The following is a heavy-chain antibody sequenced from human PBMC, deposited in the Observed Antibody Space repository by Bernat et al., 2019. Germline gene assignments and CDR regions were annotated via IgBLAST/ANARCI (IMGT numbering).Heavy chain of an antibody. CDR1: GGSISSSSYY. CDR2: IYYSGST. CDR3: AGYYDFWSGPSDY. Sequence: QLQLQESGPGLVKPSETLSLTCTVSGGSISSSSYYWGWIRQPPGKGLEWIGSIYYSGSTYYNPSLKSRVTISVDTSKNQCSLKLSSVTAADTAVDYCAGYYDFWSGPSDYWGQGTLVTVSS. V-gene: IGHV4-39*01. D-gene: IGHD3-3*01. J-gene: IGHJ4*02.